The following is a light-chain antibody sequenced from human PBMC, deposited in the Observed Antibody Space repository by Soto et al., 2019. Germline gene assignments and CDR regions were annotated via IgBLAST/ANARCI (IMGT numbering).Light chain of an antibody. CDR2: EVS. V-gene: IGLV2-14*01. CDR3: SSYTRSSTVV. CDR1: SSDIGVYKY. Sequence: QSVLTQPASVSGSPGQSITISSTGTSSDIGVYKYVSWYQQHPGKAPNLMIYEVSNRPSGVSNRFSGSKSGNTASLTISGLQAEDEADYYSSSYTRSSTVVFGGGTKLTVL. J-gene: IGLJ2*01.